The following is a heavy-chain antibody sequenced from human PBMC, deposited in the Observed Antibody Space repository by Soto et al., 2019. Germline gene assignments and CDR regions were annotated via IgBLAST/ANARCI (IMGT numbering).Heavy chain of an antibody. CDR1: GGSISSGGYY. J-gene: IGHJ4*02. Sequence: QVQLQESGPGLVKPSQTLSLTCTVSGGSISSGGYYWSWIRQHPGKGLEWIGYIYYSGSTYYNPSLKSLVTISADTSKNQFSLKLSSVTAADTAVYYCARGQEYYYDSPPGYWGQGTLVTVSS. D-gene: IGHD3-22*01. CDR2: IYYSGST. CDR3: ARGQEYYYDSPPGY. V-gene: IGHV4-31*01.